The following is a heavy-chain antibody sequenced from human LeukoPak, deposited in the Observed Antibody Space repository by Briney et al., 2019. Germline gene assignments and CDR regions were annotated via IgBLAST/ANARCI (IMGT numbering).Heavy chain of an antibody. J-gene: IGHJ4*02. CDR3: ARFSSIAAAFDY. CDR1: DGSISNYY. D-gene: IGHD6-13*01. CDR2: IYTSGTT. V-gene: IGHV4-4*07. Sequence: SETLSLTCTVSDGSISNYYWSWIRQPAGKGLEWIGRIYTSGTTHYNPSLKSRVTMSVDTSKNQFSLNLSSVTAADTAVYYCARFSSIAAAFDYWGLGTLVTVSS.